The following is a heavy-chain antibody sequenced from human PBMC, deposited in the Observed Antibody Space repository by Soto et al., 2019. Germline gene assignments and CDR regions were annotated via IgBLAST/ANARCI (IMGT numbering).Heavy chain of an antibody. Sequence: SVKVACKASGGTFSSYAISWVRQAPGQGLEWMGGIIPIFGTANHAQKFQGRVTITADESTSTAYMELSSLRSEETAVYYCARDSGVVPATYGLDVWGQGTSVTVSS. CDR3: ARDSGVVPATYGLDV. D-gene: IGHD2-2*01. CDR1: GGTFSSYA. J-gene: IGHJ6*02. V-gene: IGHV1-69*13. CDR2: IIPIFGTA.